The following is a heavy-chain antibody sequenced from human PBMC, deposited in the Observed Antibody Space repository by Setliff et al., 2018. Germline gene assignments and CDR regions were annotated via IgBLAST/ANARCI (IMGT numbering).Heavy chain of an antibody. J-gene: IGHJ6*02. Sequence: ETLSLTCAVSGYSISSGYYWGWIRQPPGKGLEWIGSIHHRGSTYYNPSLKSRVTTLVDTSKNQFSLNLSSVTAADTAVYYCARAFTYYNFWSGYGYGMDVWGQGTTVTVSS. CDR3: ARAFTYYNFWSGYGYGMDV. V-gene: IGHV4-38-2*01. CDR1: GYSISSGYY. CDR2: IHHRGST. D-gene: IGHD3-3*01.